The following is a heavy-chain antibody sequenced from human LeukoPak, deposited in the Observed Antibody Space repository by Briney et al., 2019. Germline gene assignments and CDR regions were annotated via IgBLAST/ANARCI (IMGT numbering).Heavy chain of an antibody. J-gene: IGHJ4*02. D-gene: IGHD2-15*01. V-gene: IGHV3-23*01. CDR2: ISGSGGST. CDR3: ASLGIHCSGGSCSYGDFDY. Sequence: GGSLRLSCAASGFTFSSYAMSWVRQAPGKGLEWVSAISGSGGSTYYADSVKGRFTISKDNSKNTLYLQMNSLRAEDTAVYYCASLGIHCSGGSCSYGDFDYWGQGTLVTVSS. CDR1: GFTFSSYA.